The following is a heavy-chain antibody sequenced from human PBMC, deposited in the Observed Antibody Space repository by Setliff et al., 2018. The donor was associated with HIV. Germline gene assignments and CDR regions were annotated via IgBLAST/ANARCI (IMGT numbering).Heavy chain of an antibody. CDR1: GFTFSNYA. D-gene: IGHD6-19*01. J-gene: IGHJ4*02. CDR3: AKEGGTVAGSGY. Sequence: GGSLRLSCAASGFTFSNYAMSWVRQAPGKGLEWVSTISGSGGSTYCTDSVKGRFTISRDNSKNTLYLQMNSLRAEDTAVYYCAKEGGTVAGSGYWGQGTLVTVSS. V-gene: IGHV3-23*01. CDR2: ISGSGGST.